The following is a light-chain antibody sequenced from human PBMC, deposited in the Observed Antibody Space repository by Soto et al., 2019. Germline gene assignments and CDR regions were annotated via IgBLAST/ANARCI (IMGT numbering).Light chain of an antibody. V-gene: IGLV2-14*03. J-gene: IGLJ3*02. CDR1: NSDIGSYKY. Sequence: QSVLAQPASVSGSPGQSITISCNGSNSDIGSYKYVSWYQQHPGKVPKLMIYDVSNRPSGVSNRFSGSKSGNTASLTISGLQAEDEADYYCSSYTSSSKGVFGGGTKVTV. CDR2: DVS. CDR3: SSYTSSSKGV.